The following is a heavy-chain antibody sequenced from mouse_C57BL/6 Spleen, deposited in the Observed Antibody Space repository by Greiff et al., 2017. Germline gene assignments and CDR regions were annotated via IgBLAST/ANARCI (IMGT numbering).Heavy chain of an antibody. J-gene: IGHJ3*01. CDR2: INPSNGGT. V-gene: IGHV1-53*01. Sequence: VQLQQSGTELVKPGASVKLSCKASGYTFTSYWMHWVKQRPGKGLEWIGNINPSNGGTNYNEKFKSKATLTVDKSSSTAYMQLSSLTSEDSAVYYCARNVYYGSVGFAYWGQGTLVTVSA. D-gene: IGHD1-1*01. CDR1: GYTFTSYW. CDR3: ARNVYYGSVGFAY.